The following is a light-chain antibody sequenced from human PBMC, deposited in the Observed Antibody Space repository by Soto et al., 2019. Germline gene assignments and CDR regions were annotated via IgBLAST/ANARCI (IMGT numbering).Light chain of an antibody. CDR1: HIVSSSY. CDR3: QQYNNWPPEGIT. J-gene: IGKJ3*01. Sequence: EIVLTQSPGTLSLSPGERATLSCRASHIVSSSYLAWYQQKPGQAPRLLIYGASSRATGIPDRFSGSGSGTDFTLTISSLEPEDFAVYYCQQYNNWPPEGITFGPGTKVDIK. V-gene: IGKV3-20*01. CDR2: GAS.